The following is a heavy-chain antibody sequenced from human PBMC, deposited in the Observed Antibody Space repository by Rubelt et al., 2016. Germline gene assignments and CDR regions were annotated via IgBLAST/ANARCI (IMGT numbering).Heavy chain of an antibody. CDR2: ISAYNGNI. V-gene: IGHV1-18*01. Sequence: QVQLVQSGAEVKKPGASVKVSCKASGYTFTSSGITWVRQAPGQGLEWMGWISAYNGNISLVRWGWGVCLRPRDAAPGRADMERRSLRSDDTAVYYCAREDGGNAPVDYWGQGTLVTVSS. D-gene: IGHD4-23*01. CDR3: AREDGGNAPVDY. CDR1: GYTFTSSG. J-gene: IGHJ4*02.